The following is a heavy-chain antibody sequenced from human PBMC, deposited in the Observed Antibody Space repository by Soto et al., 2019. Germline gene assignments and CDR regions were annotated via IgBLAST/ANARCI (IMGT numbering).Heavy chain of an antibody. V-gene: IGHV4-34*01. CDR1: GGSFSNYY. Sequence: QVQLQQWGAGLLKPSETLSLTCAVYGGSFSNYYWTWVRQPPGRGLEGIGEMSDGGSTNYSPSLKGRVTMSVDTSKKHFALRLTSVSAADTAVYYCARPRDQWQFDSFDVWGQGTMVTVSP. J-gene: IGHJ3*01. D-gene: IGHD6-19*01. CDR3: ARPRDQWQFDSFDV. CDR2: MSDGGST.